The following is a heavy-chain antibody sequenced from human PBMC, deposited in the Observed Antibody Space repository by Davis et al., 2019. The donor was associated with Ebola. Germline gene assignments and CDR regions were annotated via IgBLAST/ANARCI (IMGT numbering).Heavy chain of an antibody. CDR1: GGSISSYY. Sequence: SETLSLTCTVSGGSISSYYWSWIRQPPGKGLEWIGYIYYSGSTNYNPSLKSRVTISVDTSKNQFSLKLSSVTAADTAVYYCARGRGYSYGYSRVDVWGKGTTVTVSS. V-gene: IGHV4-59*08. D-gene: IGHD5-18*01. CDR2: IYYSGST. CDR3: ARGRGYSYGYSRVDV. J-gene: IGHJ6*04.